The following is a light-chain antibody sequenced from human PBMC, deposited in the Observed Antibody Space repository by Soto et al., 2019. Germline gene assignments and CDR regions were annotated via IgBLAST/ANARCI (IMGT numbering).Light chain of an antibody. CDR2: EVS. V-gene: IGLV2-14*01. CDR1: SSDVGGHRY. CDR3: SSYTTTSSPHVL. J-gene: IGLJ2*01. Sequence: QSALTQPASVSGSPGQSITISCTGTSSDVGGHRYVSWYQQHPDKAPKVLIFEVSNRPSGISNRFSGSKSGNTASLTISGLQAEDEADYYCSSYTTTSSPHVLFGGGTKVTVL.